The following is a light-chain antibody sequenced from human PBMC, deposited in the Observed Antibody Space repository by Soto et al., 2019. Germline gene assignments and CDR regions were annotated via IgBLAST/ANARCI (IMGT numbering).Light chain of an antibody. Sequence: QSVLTQPPSVSGAPGQRVTISCTGSSSNIGAGYDVHWYQPLPGTAPKLLIYGNTNRPSGVPDRFSCSKSGTSASLAIAGLQDEDDDDYYCQYFDSSLSVVFGGGTQLTVL. V-gene: IGLV1-40*01. CDR3: QYFDSSLSVV. J-gene: IGLJ2*01. CDR1: SSNIGAGYD. CDR2: GNT.